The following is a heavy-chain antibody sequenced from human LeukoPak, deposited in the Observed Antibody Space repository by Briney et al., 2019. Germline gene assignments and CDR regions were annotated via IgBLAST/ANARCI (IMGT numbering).Heavy chain of an antibody. CDR2: IKSDGTST. CDR3: ARTDYFDT. Sequence: GGSLRLSCAASGYPLSGNCMHWVRQVPGKGLVWVSRIKSDGTSTTYADSVKGRFTVSRDNAKNTLYLQMNSLQVEDTAVYYCARTDYFDTWGQGTLVIVSS. CDR1: GYPLSGNC. J-gene: IGHJ4*02. V-gene: IGHV3-74*01.